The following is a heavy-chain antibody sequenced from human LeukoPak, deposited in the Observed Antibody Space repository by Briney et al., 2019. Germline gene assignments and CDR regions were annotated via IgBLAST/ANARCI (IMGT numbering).Heavy chain of an antibody. D-gene: IGHD3-22*01. Sequence: PGGSLRLSCAASGFTFSSYAMSWVRQAPGKGLEWVSAISGSGGSTYYADSVKGRFTISRDNSKNTLYLQMNSLRAEDTAVYYCAKDSSPSYYYYSSGYAFDIWGQGTMVTVSS. J-gene: IGHJ3*02. CDR2: ISGSGGST. CDR3: AKDSSPSYYYYSSGYAFDI. CDR1: GFTFSSYA. V-gene: IGHV3-23*01.